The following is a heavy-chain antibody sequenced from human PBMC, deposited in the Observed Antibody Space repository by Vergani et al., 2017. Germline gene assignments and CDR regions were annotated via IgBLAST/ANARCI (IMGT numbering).Heavy chain of an antibody. J-gene: IGHJ4*02. CDR3: AKVLECQLLWGPFFDY. D-gene: IGHD2-2*01. Sequence: VQLVESGGGVVQPGRSLRLSCAASGFTFSSYGMHWVRQAPGKGLEWVSAISGNGVSTYYADSVKGRFTISRDNSKNTLYLQMISLRAEDTAVYYCAKVLECQLLWGPFFDYWGQGTLVTVSS. CDR2: ISGNGVST. V-gene: IGHV3-23*04. CDR1: GFTFSSYG.